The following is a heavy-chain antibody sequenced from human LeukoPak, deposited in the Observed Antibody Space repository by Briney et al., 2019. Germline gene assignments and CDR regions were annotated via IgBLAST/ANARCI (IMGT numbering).Heavy chain of an antibody. D-gene: IGHD3-22*01. CDR3: ARLPDYYDTDQLDY. V-gene: IGHV4-4*02. CDR1: GGSISSSNW. J-gene: IGHJ4*02. Sequence: SETLSLTCAVSGGSISSSNWWSWVRQPPGKGLEWIGEIYHSGSTNYNPSLKSRVTISVDKSKNQFSLKLSSVTAADTAVYYCARLPDYYDTDQLDYWGQGTLVTVSS. CDR2: IYHSGST.